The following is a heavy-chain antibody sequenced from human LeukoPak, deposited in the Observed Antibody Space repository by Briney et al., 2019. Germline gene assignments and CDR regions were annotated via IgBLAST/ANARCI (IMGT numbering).Heavy chain of an antibody. V-gene: IGHV1-18*01. J-gene: IGHJ4*02. CDR2: INANNGET. CDR1: GYSFTTFS. Sequence: ASVKVSCKTSGYSFTTFSIAWVRQAPGQGLEWMGWINANNGETHYAQKFHDRVTMTTDTSTNTAYMELRGPKSDDSAMYYCSRDSTSGAVVDFNYWGQGTLVTVSS. D-gene: IGHD3-16*01. CDR3: SRDSTSGAVVDFNY.